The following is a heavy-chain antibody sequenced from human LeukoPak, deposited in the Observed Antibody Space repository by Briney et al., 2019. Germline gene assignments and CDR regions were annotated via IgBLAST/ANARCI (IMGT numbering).Heavy chain of an antibody. CDR2: FDPEDGET. CDR3: APSWGSSGWYSWFDP. CDR1: GYTLTELS. J-gene: IGHJ5*02. V-gene: IGHV1-24*01. D-gene: IGHD6-19*01. Sequence: ASVKVSCKVSGYTLTELSMHWVRQAPGEGLEWMGGFDPEDGETIYAQRFQGRVTMTEDTSTDTAYMEVSSLRSEDTAVYYCAPSWGSSGWYSWFDPWGQGTLVTVSS.